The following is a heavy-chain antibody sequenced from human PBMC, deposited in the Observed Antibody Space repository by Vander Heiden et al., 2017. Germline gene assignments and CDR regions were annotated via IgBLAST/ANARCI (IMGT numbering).Heavy chain of an antibody. CDR1: GGTFSSYA. J-gene: IGHJ5*02. V-gene: IGHV1-69*01. CDR3: ARDAGYRCTNGGCYYEGGWFDP. D-gene: IGHD2-8*01. CDR2: IIPIFGTA. Sequence: QVQLVQSGAEVKKPGSSVKVSCKASGGTFSSYAIRWVRQAPGQGLEWMGGIIPIFGTANYAQKFQGRVTMTADESTSKAYMELSSLRSEDTAVYYCARDAGYRCTNGGCYYEGGWFDPWGQGTLVTVYS.